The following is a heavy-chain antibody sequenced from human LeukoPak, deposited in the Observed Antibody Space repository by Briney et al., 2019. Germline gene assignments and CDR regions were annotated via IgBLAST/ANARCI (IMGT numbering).Heavy chain of an antibody. CDR2: IYYSGRT. Sequence: SETLSLTCTVSGGSISSGGYYWSWIRQHPGKGLEWIGYIYYSGRTYYNPSLKSRVTISVDTSKNQFSLKLSSVTAADTAVYYCARHYSSGGNFDYWGQGTPATFSS. CDR3: ARHYSSGGNFDY. D-gene: IGHD3-10*01. J-gene: IGHJ4*02. V-gene: IGHV4-31*03. CDR1: GGSISSGGYY.